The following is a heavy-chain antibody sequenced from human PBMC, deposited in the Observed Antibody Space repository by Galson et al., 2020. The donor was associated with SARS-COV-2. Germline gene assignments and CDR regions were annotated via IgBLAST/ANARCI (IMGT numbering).Heavy chain of an antibody. V-gene: IGHV4-39*01. CDR1: GDSIHRSPYY. Sequence: SETLSLTCTVSGDSIHRSPYYWGWIRQPPGKGLEWIGNIYYTENTFYNPSLKSRVTISVDTSKNQFSLKLSSVTAADTAVYYCARQMVGGEDYWGQGTLVTVSS. J-gene: IGHJ4*02. CDR3: ARQMVGGEDY. D-gene: IGHD1-26*01. CDR2: IYYTENT.